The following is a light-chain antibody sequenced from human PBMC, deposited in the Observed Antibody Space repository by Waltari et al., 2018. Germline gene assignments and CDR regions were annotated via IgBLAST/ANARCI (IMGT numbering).Light chain of an antibody. V-gene: IGKV3-20*01. J-gene: IGKJ2*01. CDR1: QSLGRNF. CDR3: HQYDDSPFT. CDR2: GAS. Sequence: EIVLTQSPGTLSLSPGERATLSCRASQSLGRNFLAWVQQKPGQAPRLPLVGASNGAPAIPDRFSGGGSGTDFTLTINRLAPEDFAVYYCHQYDDSPFTFGQGTKLEI.